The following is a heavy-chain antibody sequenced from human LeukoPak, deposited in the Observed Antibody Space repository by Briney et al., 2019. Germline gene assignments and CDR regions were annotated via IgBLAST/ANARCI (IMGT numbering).Heavy chain of an antibody. J-gene: IGHJ4*02. CDR1: GFTFSNHW. D-gene: IGHD2/OR15-2a*01. CDR2: INSDGSST. CDR3: ARDPYQPLFFDY. Sequence: GGSLRLSCAASGFTFSNHWMHWVRQAPGKGLVWVSRINSDGSSTTYADSVKGRFTISRDNAKNTLYLQMNSLRAEDTAVYYCARDPYQPLFFDYWGQGTLVTVSS. V-gene: IGHV3-74*01.